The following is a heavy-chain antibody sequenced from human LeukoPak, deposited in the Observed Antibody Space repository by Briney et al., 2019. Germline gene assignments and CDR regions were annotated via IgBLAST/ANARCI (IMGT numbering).Heavy chain of an antibody. CDR1: RFTFSVAW. CDR2: ITTDETT. V-gene: IGHV3-74*01. CDR3: AKDWFATTDY. D-gene: IGHD1/OR15-1a*01. Sequence: GGSLRLSCAASRFTFSVAWMHWFRQAPGKGLMWVSRITTDETTTYADSVRGRFSISRDNAKNTVYLQMNSLRVEDTAVYYCAKDWFATTDYWGQGILVTVSS. J-gene: IGHJ4*02.